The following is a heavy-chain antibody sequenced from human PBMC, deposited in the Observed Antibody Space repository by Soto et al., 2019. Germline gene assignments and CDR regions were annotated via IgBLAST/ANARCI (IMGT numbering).Heavy chain of an antibody. D-gene: IGHD2-15*01. J-gene: IGHJ6*03. V-gene: IGHV3-23*01. CDR1: GFTFSNYA. CDR3: AGSYCSGGSCYSALHYYYYYMDV. Sequence: EVQLLESGGGLVQPGGSLRLSCVASGFTFSNYAMNWVRQAPGKGLEWVSFISGSGGSTDYADSVKGRFTISRDNSKNTLYLQMGSLRAEDTAIYYCAGSYCSGGSCYSALHYYYYYMDVWGKGTTVTVSS. CDR2: ISGSGGST.